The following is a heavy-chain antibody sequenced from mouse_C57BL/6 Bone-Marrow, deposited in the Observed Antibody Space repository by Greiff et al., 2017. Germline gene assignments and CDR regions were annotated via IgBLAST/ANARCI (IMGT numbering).Heavy chain of an antibody. J-gene: IGHJ2*01. D-gene: IGHD1-1*01. V-gene: IGHV1-82*01. CDR2: IYPGDGDT. Sequence: VQLQQSGPELVKPGASVKISCKASGYAFSSSWMNWVKQRPGKGLEWIGRIYPGDGDTNYNGKFKGKATLTADKSSSTAYMQLSSLTSEDSAVYFCARPFITSYYFDYWGQGNTLTVSS. CDR3: ARPFITSYYFDY. CDR1: GYAFSSSW.